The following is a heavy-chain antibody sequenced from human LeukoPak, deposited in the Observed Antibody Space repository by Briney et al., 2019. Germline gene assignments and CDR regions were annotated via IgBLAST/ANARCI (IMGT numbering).Heavy chain of an antibody. V-gene: IGHV3-23*01. D-gene: IGHD2-2*01. Sequence: GGSLRLSCAASGFTFSNYAMSWVRQAPGKGLEWVSGISGSGGSTYYADSVKGRFTISRDNSENTLYLQMNRLRADDTAVYYCARVHGAYQYYYMDVWGKGTTVTVSS. J-gene: IGHJ6*03. CDR1: GFTFSNYA. CDR2: ISGSGGST. CDR3: ARVHGAYQYYYMDV.